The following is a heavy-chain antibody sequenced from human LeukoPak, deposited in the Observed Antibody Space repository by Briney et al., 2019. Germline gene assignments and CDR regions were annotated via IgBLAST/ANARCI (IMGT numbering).Heavy chain of an antibody. CDR1: GFTFSSYS. D-gene: IGHD2/OR15-2a*01. CDR2: ISSSRSTT. CDR3: ASLNFYGDY. J-gene: IGHJ4*02. Sequence: GGSLRLSCAASGFTFSSYSMNWVRQAPGRGLGWVSYISSSRSTTYYADSVKGRFTISRDNAKNSLYLQMNSLRDEDTAVYYCASLNFYGDYWGQGNLVPVSS. V-gene: IGHV3-48*02.